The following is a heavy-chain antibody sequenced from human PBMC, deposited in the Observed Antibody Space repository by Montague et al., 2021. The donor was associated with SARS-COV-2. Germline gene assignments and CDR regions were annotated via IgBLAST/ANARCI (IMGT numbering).Heavy chain of an antibody. CDR2: IYYSWST. V-gene: IGHV4-39*01. Sequence: SETLSLTCSVSGDSISSSSYFWGWIRQPPGKGLVWIVSIYYSWSTFYNPSLKSLVTISVDTSKKQFSLKLTSVTAAYTALYFCASHVTPGYAPFDSWGQGTLVDVSS. CDR3: ASHVTPGYAPFDS. CDR1: GDSISSSSYF. D-gene: IGHD5-12*01. J-gene: IGHJ4*02.